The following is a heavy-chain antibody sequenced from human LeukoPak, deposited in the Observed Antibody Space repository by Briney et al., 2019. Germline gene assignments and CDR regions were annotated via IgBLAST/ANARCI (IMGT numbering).Heavy chain of an antibody. V-gene: IGHV3-30*02. CDR3: AKRYYDTSGYYSLGY. D-gene: IGHD3-22*01. CDR2: IRYDGSTK. Sequence: GGSLRLSCAASGFTFSSYGMHWVRQAPGKGLEWEAFIRYDGSTKYYADSVKGRFTISRDNSKNTLYLQMGSLRAEDTAVYYCAKRYYDTSGYYSLGYWGQGTLVTVSS. J-gene: IGHJ4*02. CDR1: GFTFSSYG.